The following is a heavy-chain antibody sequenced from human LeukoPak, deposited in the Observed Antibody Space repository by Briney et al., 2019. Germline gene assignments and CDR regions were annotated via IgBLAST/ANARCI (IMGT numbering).Heavy chain of an antibody. Sequence: GGSLRLSCTASGFTFSSYSMNWVRQAPGKGLEWVSYISSAMTRETTIYYADSVEGRFTISRDNAANQLYLQMSSLRDEDTAVYYCARGLGHATGWYPFHYWGQGTLVTVSS. CDR2: ISSAMTRETTI. J-gene: IGHJ4*02. CDR3: ARGLGHATGWYPFHY. V-gene: IGHV3-48*02. D-gene: IGHD6-19*01. CDR1: GFTFSSYS.